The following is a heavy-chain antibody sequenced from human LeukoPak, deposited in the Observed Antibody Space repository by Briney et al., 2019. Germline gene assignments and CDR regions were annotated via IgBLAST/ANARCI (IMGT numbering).Heavy chain of an antibody. J-gene: IGHJ4*02. Sequence: SETLSLTCTVSGGSISSSSYYWGWIRQPPGKGLEWIGRMYYSGSTYYNPSLKSRVTISVDTSKNQFSLKLSSVTAADTAVYYCARGRLEDYDFWSGYYRPLLDYWGQGTLVTVSS. V-gene: IGHV4-39*07. CDR1: GGSISSSSYY. CDR2: MYYSGST. CDR3: ARGRLEDYDFWSGYYRPLLDY. D-gene: IGHD3-3*01.